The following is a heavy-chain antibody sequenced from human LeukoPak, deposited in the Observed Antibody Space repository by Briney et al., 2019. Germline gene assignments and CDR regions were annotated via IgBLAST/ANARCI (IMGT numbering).Heavy chain of an antibody. V-gene: IGHV4-39*07. CDR3: ARSDGYGLVGI. J-gene: IGHJ3*02. Sequence: SETLSLTCTVSGGSISSSSYYWGWIRQPPGKGLECIGSIYYSGSTYYNPSLKSRVTISVDTSKNQFSLKLSSVTAADTAVYYCARSDGYGLVGIWGQGTMVTVSS. D-gene: IGHD3-10*01. CDR1: GGSISSSSYY. CDR2: IYYSGST.